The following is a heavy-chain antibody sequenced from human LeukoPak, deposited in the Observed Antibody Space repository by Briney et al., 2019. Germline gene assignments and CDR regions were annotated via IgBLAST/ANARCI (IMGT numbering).Heavy chain of an antibody. D-gene: IGHD3-3*01. Sequence: GGSLRLSCAASGFTFSNYWMSWVRQAPGKGLEWVANIKPDGSEKYYVDSVKGRFTISRDNAKNSLYLQMNSLRAEDTAVYYCATARNYDFWSGYSVYWGQGTLVTVSS. J-gene: IGHJ4*02. CDR3: ATARNYDFWSGYSVY. V-gene: IGHV3-7*01. CDR2: IKPDGSEK. CDR1: GFTFSNYW.